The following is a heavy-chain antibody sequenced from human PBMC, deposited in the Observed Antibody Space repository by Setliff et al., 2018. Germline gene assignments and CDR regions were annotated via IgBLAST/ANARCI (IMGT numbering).Heavy chain of an antibody. J-gene: IGHJ4*02. V-gene: IGHV4-39*07. CDR2: IYYSGST. D-gene: IGHD3-16*01. CDR1: GGSISSSSYY. CDR3: ARGPRGGAVR. Sequence: SEILSLTCTVSGGSISSSSYYWGWIRQPPGKGLEWIGSIYYSGSTYYNPSPKSRVTISVDTSKNQFSLKLSSVTAADTAVYYCARGPRGGAVRWGQGTLVTVSS.